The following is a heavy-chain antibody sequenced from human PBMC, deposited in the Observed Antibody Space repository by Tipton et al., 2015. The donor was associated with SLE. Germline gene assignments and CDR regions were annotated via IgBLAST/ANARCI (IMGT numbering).Heavy chain of an antibody. CDR3: AREGDSSGWFTGDAFEI. CDR2: IYYSGST. J-gene: IGHJ3*02. Sequence: LRLSCAASEFTFSDFYMSWIRQAPGKGLEWIGYIYYSGSTNYNPSLKSRVTISVDTSKNQFSLKLSSVTAADTAVYYCAREGDSSGWFTGDAFEIWGQGTMVTVSS. D-gene: IGHD6-19*01. CDR1: EFTFSDFY. V-gene: IGHV4-59*01.